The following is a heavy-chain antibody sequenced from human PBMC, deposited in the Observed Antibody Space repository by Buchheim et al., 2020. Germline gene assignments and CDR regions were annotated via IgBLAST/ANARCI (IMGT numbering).Heavy chain of an antibody. V-gene: IGHV3-30*02. CDR3: AKGGYCSGGSCPLYYYYGMDV. J-gene: IGHJ6*02. D-gene: IGHD2-15*01. Sequence: QVQLVESGGGVVQPGRSLRLSCAASGFTFSSYGMHWVRQAPGKGLEWVAFIRYDGSNKYYADSVKGRFTISRDNSKNTLSLQMNSLRAEDTAVYYCAKGGYCSGGSCPLYYYYGMDVWGQGTT. CDR1: GFTFSSYG. CDR2: IRYDGSNK.